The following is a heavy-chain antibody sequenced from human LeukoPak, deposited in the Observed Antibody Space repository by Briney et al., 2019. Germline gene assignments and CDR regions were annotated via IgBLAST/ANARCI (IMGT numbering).Heavy chain of an antibody. J-gene: IGHJ6*03. V-gene: IGHV1-46*01. CDR2: INPSGGST. CDR3: ARGAGFPAYYYYMDV. D-gene: IGHD2-15*01. Sequence: ASVKVSCKASGYTFTSYYMHWVRQAPGQGLEWMGIINPSGGSTSYAQKFQGRVTMTRDTSTSTVYMELSSLRSEDTAVYYCARGAGFPAYYYYMDVWGKGTTVTISS. CDR1: GYTFTSYY.